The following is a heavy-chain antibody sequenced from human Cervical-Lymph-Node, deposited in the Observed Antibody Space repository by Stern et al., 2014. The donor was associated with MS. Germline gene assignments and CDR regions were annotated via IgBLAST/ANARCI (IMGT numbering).Heavy chain of an antibody. V-gene: IGHV4-59*01. CDR3: ARNGRGASWFDP. CDR2: IYYSGST. J-gene: IGHJ5*02. CDR1: GGSISSYY. Sequence: VQLQESGPGLVKPSETLSLTCTVSGGSISSYYWSWIRQPPGKGLEWIGYIYYSGSTNYNPSLKSRVTISVDTSKNQFSLKLSSVTAADTAVYYCARNGRGASWFDPWGQGTLVTVSS. D-gene: IGHD1-26*01.